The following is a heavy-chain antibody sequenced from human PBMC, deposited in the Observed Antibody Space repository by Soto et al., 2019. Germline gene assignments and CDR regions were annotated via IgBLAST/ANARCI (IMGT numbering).Heavy chain of an antibody. V-gene: IGHV1-8*01. J-gene: IGHJ6*02. CDR3: ASVGNIVVVPAAPLWRYYYAMDV. Sequence: ASVKVSCKASGYTFTSYDINWVRQAAGQGLEWMGWMNPNSGNTGYAQKFQGRVTMTRNTSISTAYMELSGLRSEDTAVYYCASVGNIVVVPAAPLWRYYYAMDVSGQGTTVTVS. D-gene: IGHD2-2*01. CDR2: MNPNSGNT. CDR1: GYTFTSYD.